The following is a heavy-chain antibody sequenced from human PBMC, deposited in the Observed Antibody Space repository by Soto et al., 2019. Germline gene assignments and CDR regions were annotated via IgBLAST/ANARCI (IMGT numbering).Heavy chain of an antibody. CDR3: AKGLGAIFGVVINFDY. V-gene: IGHV3-23*01. CDR2: ISGSGGST. Sequence: SGGSLRLSCAASGFTFSSYAMSWVRQAPGKGLEWVSAISGSGGSTYYADSVKGRFTISRDNSKNTLYLQMNSLRAEDTAVYYCAKGLGAIFGVVINFDYWGQGTLVTVSS. J-gene: IGHJ4*02. CDR1: GFTFSSYA. D-gene: IGHD3-3*01.